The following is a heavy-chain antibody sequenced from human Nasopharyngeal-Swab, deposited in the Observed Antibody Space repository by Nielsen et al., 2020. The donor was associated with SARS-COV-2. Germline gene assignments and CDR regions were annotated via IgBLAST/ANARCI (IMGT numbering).Heavy chain of an antibody. CDR3: ARVFEAAAGLDY. J-gene: IGHJ4*02. Sequence: SETLSLTCTVSGGSISSGDYYWSWIRQPPGKGLEWIGYIHYSGSTYYNPSLKSRVTISVDTSKNQFSLKLSSVTAADTAVYYCARVFEAAAGLDYWGQGTLVTVSS. V-gene: IGHV4-30-4*01. D-gene: IGHD6-13*01. CDR2: IHYSGST. CDR1: GGSISSGDYY.